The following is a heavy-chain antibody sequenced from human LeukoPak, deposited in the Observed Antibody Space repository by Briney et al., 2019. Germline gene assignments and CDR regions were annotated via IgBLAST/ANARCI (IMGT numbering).Heavy chain of an antibody. J-gene: IGHJ4*02. CDR2: INHSGST. D-gene: IGHD3-3*01. V-gene: IGHV4-34*01. Sequence: SETLSLTCAVYGGSFSGYYWSWIRQPPGKGLEWIGEINHSGSTNYNPSLKSRVTISVDTSKNQFSLKLSSVTAADTAVCYCARGGRFPSLALWGQGTLVTVSS. CDR3: ARGGRFPSLAL. CDR1: GGSFSGYY.